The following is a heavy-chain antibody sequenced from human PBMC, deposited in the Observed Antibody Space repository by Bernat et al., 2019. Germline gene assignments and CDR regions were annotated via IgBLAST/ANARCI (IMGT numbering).Heavy chain of an antibody. J-gene: IGHJ6*03. CDR3: ARDLNIVATKSHQDYYYYYMDV. D-gene: IGHD5-12*01. Sequence: QVQLVESGGGVVQPGRSLRLSCAASGFTFSSYGMHWVRQAPGKGLEWVAVIWYDGSNKYYADSVKGRFTISRDNSKNTLYLQMNSLRAEGTAVYYCARDLNIVATKSHQDYYYYYMDVWGKGTTVTVSS. CDR2: IWYDGSNK. CDR1: GFTFSSYG. V-gene: IGHV3-33*01.